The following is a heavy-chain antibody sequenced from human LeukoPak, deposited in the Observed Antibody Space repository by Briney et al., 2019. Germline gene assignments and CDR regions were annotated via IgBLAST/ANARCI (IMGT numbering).Heavy chain of an antibody. D-gene: IGHD3-10*01. CDR1: GYTFTSYY. Sequence: ASVTVSFTASGYTFTSYYMHWVRQAPGQGLEWMGIINPSGGSTSYAQKFQGRVTMTRDTSTSTVYMELSSLRSEDTAVYYCARDASAYGSGEFFDYWGQGTLVTVSS. CDR2: INPSGGST. V-gene: IGHV1-46*01. CDR3: ARDASAYGSGEFFDY. J-gene: IGHJ4*02.